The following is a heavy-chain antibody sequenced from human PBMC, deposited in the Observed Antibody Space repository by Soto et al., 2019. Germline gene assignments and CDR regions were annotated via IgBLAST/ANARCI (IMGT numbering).Heavy chain of an antibody. Sequence: QVQLVQSGAEVKKPGSSVKVSCKASGGTFSSYAISWVRQAPGQGLEWMGGIIPIFGTANYAQKFQGRVTITADKSTSTAYMELSSLRSEDTAVYYCAREGITGTTDYYYYYGMDVWGQATTVTVSS. J-gene: IGHJ6*02. V-gene: IGHV1-69*06. CDR1: GGTFSSYA. CDR3: AREGITGTTDYYYYYGMDV. D-gene: IGHD1-20*01. CDR2: IIPIFGTA.